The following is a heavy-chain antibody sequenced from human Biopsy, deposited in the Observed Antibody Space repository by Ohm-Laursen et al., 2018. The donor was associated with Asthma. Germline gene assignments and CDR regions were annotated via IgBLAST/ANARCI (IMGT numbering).Heavy chain of an antibody. CDR3: ARGDSSGWSHYDFDY. V-gene: IGHV3-53*01. Sequence: SLRLSCAASGLTVSRDHMFWVRQAPGKGLEWVSVIYSGGTSHTADSVRGRFTISRDFSKNTLHLQMHSLRVEDTAVYYCARGDSSGWSHYDFDYWGQGTLVTVSS. J-gene: IGHJ4*02. CDR2: IYSGGTS. CDR1: GLTVSRDH. D-gene: IGHD6-19*01.